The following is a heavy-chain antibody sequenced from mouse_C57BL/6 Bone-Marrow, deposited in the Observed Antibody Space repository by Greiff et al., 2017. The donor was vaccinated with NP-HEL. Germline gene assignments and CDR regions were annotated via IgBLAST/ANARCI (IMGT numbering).Heavy chain of an antibody. V-gene: IGHV1-55*01. CDR1: GYTFTSYW. CDR3: ARYHYGSSYEAY. D-gene: IGHD1-1*01. Sequence: QVQLQQPGAELVKPGASVKMSCKASGYTFTSYWITWVKQRPGQGLEWIGEIYPGSGSTNYNEKFKSKATLTVDKSSSTAYILRSSLTAADSAVYYGARYHYGSSYEAYWGQGTLVTVSA. J-gene: IGHJ3*01. CDR2: IYPGSGST.